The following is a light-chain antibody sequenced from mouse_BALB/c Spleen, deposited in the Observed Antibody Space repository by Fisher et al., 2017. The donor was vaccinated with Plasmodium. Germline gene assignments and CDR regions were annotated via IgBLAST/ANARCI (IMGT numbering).Light chain of an antibody. V-gene: IGKV1-135*01. J-gene: IGKJ5*01. CDR3: SQSTHLPLT. Sequence: VLTQSPLTLAVTIGQPASISCKSSQSLLNSDGKTLLSWLFQRPGQSPKRLIYLVSKLDSGVPDRFTGSGSGTDFTLKISRVEAEDLGVYFCSQSTHLPLTFGVGTKLELK. CDR2: LVS. CDR1: QSLLNSDGKTL.